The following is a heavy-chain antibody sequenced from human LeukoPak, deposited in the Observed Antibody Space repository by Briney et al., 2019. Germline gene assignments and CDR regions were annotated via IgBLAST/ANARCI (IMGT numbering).Heavy chain of an antibody. CDR3: AREGSGSTPYYYGMDV. CDR1: GGSISSDNYY. D-gene: IGHD6-19*01. CDR2: IYSSGST. J-gene: IGHJ6*02. Sequence: PSQTLSLTCTVSGGSISSDNYYWSWIRQPAGKGLEWIGRIYSSGSTNYNPSLKSRVTISVDTSKNQLSLKLSSVTAADTAVYYCAREGSGSTPYYYGMDVWGQGTTVTVYS. V-gene: IGHV4-61*02.